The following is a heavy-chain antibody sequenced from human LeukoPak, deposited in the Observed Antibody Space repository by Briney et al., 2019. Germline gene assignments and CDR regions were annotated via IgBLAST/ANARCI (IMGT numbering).Heavy chain of an antibody. V-gene: IGHV5-51*01. CDR3: AIGTDTGLKGFYFAMDV. CDR1: ASSFTSYW. J-gene: IGHJ6*02. D-gene: IGHD1/OR15-1a*01. CDR2: IYPGDSDT. Sequence: GESLKISCKGSASSFTSYWIGWVRQMPGKGLEWMGIIYPGDSDTRYSPSFQGQVTISADKSISTAYLQWSSLKASDTAIYYCAIGTDTGLKGFYFAMDVWGQGTTVTVSS.